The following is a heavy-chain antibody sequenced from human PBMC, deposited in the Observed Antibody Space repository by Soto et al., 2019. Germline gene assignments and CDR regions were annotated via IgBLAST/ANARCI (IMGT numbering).Heavy chain of an antibody. V-gene: IGHV4-59*01. CDR3: AISPDYYDSSGYFY. D-gene: IGHD3-22*01. J-gene: IGHJ4*02. CDR2: IYYSGST. Sequence: PSETLSLTCTVSGGSISSYYWSWIRQPPGKGLEWIGYIYYSGSTNYNPSLKSRVTISVDTSKNQFSLKLSSVTAADTAVYYCAISPDYYDSSGYFYWGQGTLVTVSS. CDR1: GGSISSYY.